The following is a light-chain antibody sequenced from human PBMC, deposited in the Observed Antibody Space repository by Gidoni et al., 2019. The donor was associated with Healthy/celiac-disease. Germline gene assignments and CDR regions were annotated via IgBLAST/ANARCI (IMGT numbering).Light chain of an antibody. J-gene: IGLJ2*01. V-gene: IGLV4-69*01. CDR2: LNSDGSH. CDR1: SGHSSYA. Sequence: QLVLTHSPSASASLGASVTLTCTLSSGHSSYAIAWHQQQPEKGPRYLMKLNSDGSHSKGDGIPDRFAGSSSVAERSLTIASLQSEDEADYYCQTWGTGIQVFGGGTKLTVL. CDR3: QTWGTGIQV.